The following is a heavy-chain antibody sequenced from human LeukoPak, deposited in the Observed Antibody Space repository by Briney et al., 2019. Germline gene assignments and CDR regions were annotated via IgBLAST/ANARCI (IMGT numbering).Heavy chain of an antibody. CDR3: TREVSTVTFDY. CDR1: GGSISSGGYS. D-gene: IGHD4-17*01. CDR2: VYYNGLT. J-gene: IGHJ4*02. Sequence: PSETLSLTCAVSGGSISSGGYSWTWIRQTPGKGLEWIGYVYYNGLTSYNASLRSRLILSVDTARNQVSLKLTSVTAADTAVYYCTREVSTVTFDYWGQGTLVTVSS. V-gene: IGHV4-61*08.